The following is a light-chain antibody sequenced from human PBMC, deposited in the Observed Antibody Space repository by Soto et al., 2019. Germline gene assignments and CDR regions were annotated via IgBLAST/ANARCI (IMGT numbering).Light chain of an antibody. CDR2: EVS. Sequence: QSALTQPPSASGSPGQSVTISCTGTSSDVGGYHYVSWYQQHPGKAPKLMIYEVSKRPSGVPDRFSGSKSGNTASLTVSGLQAEDEADYYCISYAGSNNFGVFGGGTKLTVL. CDR1: SSDVGGYHY. J-gene: IGLJ2*01. V-gene: IGLV2-8*01. CDR3: ISYAGSNNFGV.